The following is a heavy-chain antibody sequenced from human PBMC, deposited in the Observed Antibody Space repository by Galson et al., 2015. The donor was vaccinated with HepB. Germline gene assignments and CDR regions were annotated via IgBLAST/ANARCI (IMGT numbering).Heavy chain of an antibody. CDR2: INPSGGST. CDR1: GYTFTSYY. Sequence: SVKVSCKASGYTFTSYYMHWVRQAPGQGLEWMGIINPSGGSTSYAQKFQGRVTMTRDTSTSTVYMELSSLRSEDTAVYYCARGGITMVRGVSHFDYWGQGTLVTVSS. J-gene: IGHJ4*02. V-gene: IGHV1-46*01. D-gene: IGHD3-10*01. CDR3: ARGGITMVRGVSHFDY.